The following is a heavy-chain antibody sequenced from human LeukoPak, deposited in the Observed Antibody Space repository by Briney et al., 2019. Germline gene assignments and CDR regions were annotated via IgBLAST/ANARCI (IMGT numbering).Heavy chain of an antibody. CDR3: ARGFSYYGSSGYYYEAFDI. V-gene: IGHV1-18*01. D-gene: IGHD3-22*01. Sequence: ASVKVSCKASGYTFTSYGISWVRQAPGQGLEWMGWISAYNGNTNYAQKLQGRVTITADESTSTAYMELSSLRSEDTAVYYCARGFSYYGSSGYYYEAFDIWGQGTMVTVSS. J-gene: IGHJ3*02. CDR1: GYTFTSYG. CDR2: ISAYNGNT.